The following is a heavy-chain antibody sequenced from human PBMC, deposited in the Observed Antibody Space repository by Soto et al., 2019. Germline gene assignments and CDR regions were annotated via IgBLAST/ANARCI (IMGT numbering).Heavy chain of an antibody. J-gene: IGHJ6*02. CDR2: IKQDGSEK. CDR1: GFTFGSYW. CDR3: APQRFGDSGMDV. Sequence: LXLSCAASGFTFGSYWMSWVRQAPGKGLEWVANIKQDGSEKYYVDSVKGRFTISRDNAKNSLYLQMNSLRAEDTAVYYCAPQRFGDSGMDVWGQGTTVTASS. V-gene: IGHV3-7*01. D-gene: IGHD3-10*01.